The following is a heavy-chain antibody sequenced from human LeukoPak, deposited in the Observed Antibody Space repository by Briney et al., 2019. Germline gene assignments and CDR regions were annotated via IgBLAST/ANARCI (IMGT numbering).Heavy chain of an antibody. V-gene: IGHV3-48*03. D-gene: IGHD2-2*01. CDR2: XXXXXXXI. J-gene: IGHJ4*02. CDR3: ARDGPVACSSTSCYADYFDY. Sequence: GGSLRLSCAASGFTFSSYEMNWVRQAPGKGLXXXXXXXXXXXXIYYADSVKGRFTISRDNAKNSLYLQMNSLRAEDTAVYYCARDGPVACSSTSCYADYFDYWGQGTLVTVSS. CDR1: GFTFSSYE.